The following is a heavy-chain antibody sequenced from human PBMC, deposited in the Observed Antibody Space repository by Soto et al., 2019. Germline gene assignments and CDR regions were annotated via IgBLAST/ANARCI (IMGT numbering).Heavy chain of an antibody. V-gene: IGHV4-34*01. CDR3: ASRYGGNFDY. CDR1: GGSFSGYY. J-gene: IGHJ4*02. D-gene: IGHD3-16*01. Sequence: SETLSLTCAVYGGSFSGYYWTWIRQPPGTGLEWIGEINHSGSTNYNPSLKSRVTISVDTSKNQFSLKLSSVTAADTAVYYCASRYGGNFDYWGQGTLVTVSS. CDR2: INHSGST.